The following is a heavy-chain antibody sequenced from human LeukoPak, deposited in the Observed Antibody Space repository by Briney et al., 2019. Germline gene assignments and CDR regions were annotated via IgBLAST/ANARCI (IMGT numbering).Heavy chain of an antibody. V-gene: IGHV3-23*01. Sequence: GGSLRLSCAASRFTFNYYAMTWVRQAPGKGLEWVSSISDNDGSTYYTDSVKGRFTISRDNSKNMVFLQMTNLRAEDTAVYFCARHDSFIPYWGQGTLVTVSS. CDR1: RFTFNYYA. D-gene: IGHD5-18*01. CDR3: ARHDSFIPY. J-gene: IGHJ4*02. CDR2: ISDNDGST.